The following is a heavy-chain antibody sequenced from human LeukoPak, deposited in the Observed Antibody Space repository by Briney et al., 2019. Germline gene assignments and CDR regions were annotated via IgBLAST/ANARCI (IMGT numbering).Heavy chain of an antibody. CDR2: ISYDGSNK. CDR3: ARDGNSSSWYVIYYYGMDV. Sequence: GGSLRLSCAASGFTFSSYAMHWVRQAPGKGLEWVAVISYDGSNKYYADSVKGRFTISRDNSKNTLYLQMNSLRAEDTAVYYCARDGNSSSWYVIYYYGMDVWGQGTTVTVSS. CDR1: GFTFSSYA. D-gene: IGHD6-13*01. J-gene: IGHJ6*02. V-gene: IGHV3-30-3*01.